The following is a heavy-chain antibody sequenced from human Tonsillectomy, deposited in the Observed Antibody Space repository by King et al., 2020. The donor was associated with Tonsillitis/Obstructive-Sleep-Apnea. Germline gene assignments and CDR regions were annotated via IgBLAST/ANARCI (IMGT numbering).Heavy chain of an antibody. D-gene: IGHD6-19*01. CDR2: IDGSGGST. CDR1: GFTFSSYA. Sequence: VQLVESGGGLVQPGGSLRLSCAASGFTFSSYAMSWVRQTPGKGLEWVSAIDGSGGSTYYADSVKGRFTISRDNSKNTLYLQVNSLRAEDKAVYYCAKDRRIAVARHLLNSYYGMDVWGQGTTVTVSS. V-gene: IGHV3-23*04. J-gene: IGHJ6*02. CDR3: AKDRRIAVARHLLNSYYGMDV.